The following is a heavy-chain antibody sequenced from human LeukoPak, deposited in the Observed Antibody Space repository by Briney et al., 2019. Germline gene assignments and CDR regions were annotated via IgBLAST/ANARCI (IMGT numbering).Heavy chain of an antibody. D-gene: IGHD3-10*01. V-gene: IGHV3-30*18. CDR3: AKDPVALRYYYYGMDV. CDR1: GFSFSSYG. CDR2: VSYDGSNE. Sequence: GGSLRLSCAASGFSFSSYGMHWVRQAPGKGLEWVAVVSYDGSNEYYADSVKGRFTISRDNSKNTLYLQMNSLRAEDTAVYYCAKDPVALRYYYYGMDVWGQGTTVTVSS. J-gene: IGHJ6*02.